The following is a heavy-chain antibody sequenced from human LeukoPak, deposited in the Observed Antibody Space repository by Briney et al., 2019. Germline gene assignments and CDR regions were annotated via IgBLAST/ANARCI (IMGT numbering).Heavy chain of an antibody. D-gene: IGHD3-3*01. J-gene: IGHJ6*03. V-gene: IGHV4-61*02. CDR3: AREGPVLRFLEWSANPHYYYYMDV. Sequence: SETLSLTCTLCIRSISSSSYYWSWIRQPAGKGLEWIGRIYTSGTTNYHPSLKSRVTISVDTSKNQISLKLSSVTAADTAVYYCAREGPVLRFLEWSANPHYYYYMDVWGKGTTVTVSS. CDR1: IRSISSSSYY. CDR2: IYTSGTT.